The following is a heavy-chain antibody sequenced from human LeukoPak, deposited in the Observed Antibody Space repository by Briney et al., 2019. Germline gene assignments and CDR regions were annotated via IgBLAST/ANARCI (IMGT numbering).Heavy chain of an antibody. CDR3: ARDRGCSGGSCYSYYYGMDV. V-gene: IGHV3-15*01. CDR1: GFTFSKAW. D-gene: IGHD2-15*01. CDR2: ILSNIDGGTT. J-gene: IGHJ6*02. Sequence: GGSLRLSCAVSGFTFSKAWMSWVRQTPGKGLEWVGRILSNIDGGTTDYAAPVKGRFTISRDDSKSTLYLQMNSLRAEDTAVYYCARDRGCSGGSCYSYYYGMDVWGQGTTVTVSS.